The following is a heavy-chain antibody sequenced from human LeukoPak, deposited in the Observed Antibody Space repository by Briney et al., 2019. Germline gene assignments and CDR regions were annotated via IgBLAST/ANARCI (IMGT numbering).Heavy chain of an antibody. CDR2: IGGSGGST. CDR1: GITFSSYA. CDR3: AKAMTVGVLDAFDI. V-gene: IGHV3-23*01. J-gene: IGHJ3*02. Sequence: GGSPRLSCAASGITFSSYAMTWVRQAPGKGLEWVSGIGGSGGSTYFADSVKGRFTISRDNSKNTLYLQMNSLRAADTAVYYCAKAMTVGVLDAFDIWGQGTMVTVSS. D-gene: IGHD3-22*01.